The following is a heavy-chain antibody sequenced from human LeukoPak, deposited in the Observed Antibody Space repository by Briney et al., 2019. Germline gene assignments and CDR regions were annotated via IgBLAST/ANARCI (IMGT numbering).Heavy chain of an antibody. D-gene: IGHD1-26*01. CDR2: ISSSSSTI. J-gene: IGHJ6*02. CDR1: GFTFSSYS. CDR3: ARDDSVMGYYYYYGMDV. Sequence: GGSLRLSCAASGFTFSSYSMNWVRQAPGKGLEWVSYISSSSSTIYYADSVKGRFTISRDNAKNSLYLQMNSLRAEDTAVYYCARDDSVMGYYYYYGMDVWGQGTTVTVSS. V-gene: IGHV3-48*04.